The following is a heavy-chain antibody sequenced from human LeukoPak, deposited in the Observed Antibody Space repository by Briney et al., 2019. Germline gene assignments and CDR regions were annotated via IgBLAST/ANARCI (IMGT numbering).Heavy chain of an antibody. D-gene: IGHD3-3*01. Sequence: GGSLRLSCVASGFTLSDYAMYWVRQGPGKGLEWVAVIPYDGSTEHYGDSVKGRFTISRDNSKNTLYLQMNSLRAEDTAVYYCAKDKPVFGSGYSPYWGQGTLVTVSS. CDR1: GFTLSDYA. CDR3: AKDKPVFGSGYSPY. J-gene: IGHJ4*02. CDR2: IPYDGSTE. V-gene: IGHV3-30-3*01.